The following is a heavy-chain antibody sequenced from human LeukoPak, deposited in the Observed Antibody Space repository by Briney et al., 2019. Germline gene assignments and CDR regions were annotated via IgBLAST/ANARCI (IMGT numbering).Heavy chain of an antibody. V-gene: IGHV4-59*01. J-gene: IGHJ6*03. Sequence: SETLSLTCAVYGGSFSGYYWSWIRQPPGKGLEWIGHIYYSGSTNYNPSLKSRVTISVDTSKNQFSLKLSSVTAADTAVYYCARDITVTTSLGYYYYYMDVWGKGTTVTVSS. D-gene: IGHD4-17*01. CDR1: GGSFSGYY. CDR2: IYYSGST. CDR3: ARDITVTTSLGYYYYYMDV.